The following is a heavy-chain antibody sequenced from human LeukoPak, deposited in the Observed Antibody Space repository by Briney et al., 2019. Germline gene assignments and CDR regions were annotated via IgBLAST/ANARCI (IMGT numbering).Heavy chain of an antibody. Sequence: SETLSLTCAVYGGSFSGYYWSWIRQPPGKGLEWIGEINHSGSTNYNPSLKSRVTISVDTSKNQFSLKLSSVTAADTAVYYCARVRYYDFWSGYSSAINWFDPWGQGTLVTVSS. CDR1: GGSFSGYY. V-gene: IGHV4-34*01. D-gene: IGHD3-3*01. CDR2: INHSGST. CDR3: ARVRYYDFWSGYSSAINWFDP. J-gene: IGHJ5*02.